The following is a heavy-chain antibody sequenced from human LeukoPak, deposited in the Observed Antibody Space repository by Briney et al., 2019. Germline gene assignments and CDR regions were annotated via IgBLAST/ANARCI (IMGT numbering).Heavy chain of an antibody. CDR1: GGSISSYY. CDR3: ARSIIGTRSKFDY. Sequence: SETLSLTCSVSGGSISSYYWSWIRQPPGKGLEWIGYIYYSGSTNYNPSLKSRVTISIDTSKNQFSLKLTSVTAADTAVYYCARSIIGTRSKFDYWGQGTLVTVSS. CDR2: IYYSGST. V-gene: IGHV4-59*01. J-gene: IGHJ4*02. D-gene: IGHD1/OR15-1a*01.